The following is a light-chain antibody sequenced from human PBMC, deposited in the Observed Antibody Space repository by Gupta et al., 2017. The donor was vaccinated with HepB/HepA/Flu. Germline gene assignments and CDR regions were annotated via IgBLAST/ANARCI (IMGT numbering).Light chain of an antibody. CDR1: QSVSSSY. CDR3: QQYGDSPLT. Sequence: EIVLTQSPGTLSLSPGERATLSCRASQSVSSSYLAWYQQKPGHAPRLLMYGAPSRATGIPDTFSCSGSGTDVALTEDFAVYYCQQYGDSPLTFGPGTKVEIK. J-gene: IGKJ1*01. V-gene: IGKV3-20*01. CDR2: GAP.